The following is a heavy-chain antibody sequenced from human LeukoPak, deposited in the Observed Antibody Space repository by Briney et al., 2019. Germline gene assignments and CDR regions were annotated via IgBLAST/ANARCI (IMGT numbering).Heavy chain of an antibody. V-gene: IGHV3-23*01. CDR1: GFTFSSYA. CDR3: AKDAPGGSHWPT. D-gene: IGHD1-26*01. J-gene: IGHJ4*02. CDR2: ISGGNT. Sequence: GGSLRLSCEASGFTFSSYAMSWARQAPGKGLEWVALISGGNTYYADSVKGRFTISRDNSKNTLYLQMSSLRVEDTAVYYCAKDAPGGSHWPTWGQGTLVTVSS.